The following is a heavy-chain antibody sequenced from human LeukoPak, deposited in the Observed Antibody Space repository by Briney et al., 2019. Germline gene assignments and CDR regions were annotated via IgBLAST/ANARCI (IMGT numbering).Heavy chain of an antibody. D-gene: IGHD2-2*01. CDR1: GYTFTSYY. V-gene: IGHV1-46*01. CDR2: INPSGGST. CDR3: ARVGSQVVVPAARGGGMDV. J-gene: IGHJ6*02. Sequence: ASVKVSCKASGYTFTSYYMHWVRQAPGQGLEWMGIINPSGGSTSYAQKFQGRVTMTRDMSTSTVYMELSSLRSEDTAVYYCARVGSQVVVPAARGGGMDVWGQGTTVTVSS.